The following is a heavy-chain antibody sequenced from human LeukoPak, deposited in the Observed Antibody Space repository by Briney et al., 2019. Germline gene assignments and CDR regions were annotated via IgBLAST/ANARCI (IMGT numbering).Heavy chain of an antibody. V-gene: IGHV1-69*01. CDR3: ARGPSRKRDWFDP. CDR1: GGTFSSYA. J-gene: IGHJ5*02. Sequence: GASVKVSCKASGGTFSSYAISWVRQAPGQGLEWMGGIIPIFGTANYAQKFQGRVTITADESTSTAYMELSSLRSEDTAVYYCARGPSRKRDWFDPWGQGTLVTVSS. CDR2: IIPIFGTA.